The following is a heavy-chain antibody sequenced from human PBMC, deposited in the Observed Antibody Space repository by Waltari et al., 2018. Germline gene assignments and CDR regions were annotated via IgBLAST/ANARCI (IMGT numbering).Heavy chain of an antibody. D-gene: IGHD6-25*01. CDR1: GCTVSSSH. CDR2: LYTSDGT. J-gene: IGHJ4*02. V-gene: IGHV3-53*01. CDR3: AREQRTYYFDY. Sequence: EVQLVESGGGLIQPGGSLRLSCPASGCTVSSSHMSWVRQAPGKGLEWVSVLYTSDGTYYADSVRGRFTISRDNAKNTLYLQMNSLRAEDTALYYCAREQRTYYFDYWGQGTLVTVSS.